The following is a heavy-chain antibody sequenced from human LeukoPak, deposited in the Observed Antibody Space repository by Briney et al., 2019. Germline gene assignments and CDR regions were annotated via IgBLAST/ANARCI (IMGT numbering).Heavy chain of an antibody. V-gene: IGHV1-69*13. J-gene: IGHJ5*02. Sequence: GASVKVSCKASGGTFSSYAISWVRQAPGQGLEWMGGIIPIFGTANYAQKFQGRVTITADESTSTAYMELSSLRSEDTAVYYCARGGGLYCSSTSCYTYWFDPWGQGTLVTVSS. CDR2: IIPIFGTA. CDR1: GGTFSSYA. D-gene: IGHD2-2*02. CDR3: ARGGGLYCSSTSCYTYWFDP.